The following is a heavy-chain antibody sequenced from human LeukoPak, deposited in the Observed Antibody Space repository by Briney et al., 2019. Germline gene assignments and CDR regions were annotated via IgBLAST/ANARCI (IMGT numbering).Heavy chain of an antibody. V-gene: IGHV1-2*02. J-gene: IGHJ6*03. CDR1: GYTFTGYY. Sequence: ASVKVSCKASGYTFTGYYMHWVRQAPGQGLEWMGWINPNSGGTNYAQKFQGRVTMTRDTSISTAYMELSRLRSDDTAVYYCARDQKGLSLYYYYYMDVWGKGTTVTVSS. CDR3: ARDQKGLSLYYYYYMDV. CDR2: INPNSGGT. D-gene: IGHD3-10*01.